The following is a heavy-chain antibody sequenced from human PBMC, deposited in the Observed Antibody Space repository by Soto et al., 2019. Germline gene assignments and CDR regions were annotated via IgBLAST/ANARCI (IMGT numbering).Heavy chain of an antibody. J-gene: IGHJ6*02. CDR3: ATLRRGVVVPAATKDYYYGMDV. D-gene: IGHD2-2*01. CDR1: GGSISSGGYY. CDR2: IYYSGST. Sequence: TLPLTCTVSGGSISSGGYYWSWIRQHPGKGLEWIGYIYYSGSTYYNPSLKSRVTISVDTSKNQFSLKLSSVTAADTAVYYCATLRRGVVVPAATKDYYYGMDVWGQGTTVTVSS. V-gene: IGHV4-31*03.